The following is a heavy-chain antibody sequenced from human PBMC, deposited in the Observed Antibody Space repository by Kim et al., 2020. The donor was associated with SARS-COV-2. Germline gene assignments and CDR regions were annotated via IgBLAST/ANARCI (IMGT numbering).Heavy chain of an antibody. J-gene: IGHJ6*02. CDR1: GFTFSSYS. Sequence: GGSLRLSCAASGFTFSSYSMNWVRQAPGKGLEWVSSISSSSSYIYYADSVKGRFTISRDNAKNSPYLQMNSLRAEDTAVYYCARVTVAVLRYFDWLLGGLYGMDVWGQGTTVTVSS. CDR2: ISSSSSYI. CDR3: ARVTVAVLRYFDWLLGGLYGMDV. D-gene: IGHD3-9*01. V-gene: IGHV3-21*01.